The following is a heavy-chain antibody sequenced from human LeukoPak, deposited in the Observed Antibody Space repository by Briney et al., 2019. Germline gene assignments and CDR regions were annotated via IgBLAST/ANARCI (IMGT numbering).Heavy chain of an antibody. D-gene: IGHD5-24*01. J-gene: IGHJ4*02. V-gene: IGHV3-11*04. Sequence: GGSLRLSCAASGFTFSDYYMSWVRQAPGKGLEWLSYISSSGRTIYYADSVKGRFTVSRDNAQNSLYLQMYSLRAEDTAVYYCTRHHTDGYSFWYWGPGALVTVSS. CDR3: TRHHTDGYSFWY. CDR2: ISSSGRTI. CDR1: GFTFSDYY.